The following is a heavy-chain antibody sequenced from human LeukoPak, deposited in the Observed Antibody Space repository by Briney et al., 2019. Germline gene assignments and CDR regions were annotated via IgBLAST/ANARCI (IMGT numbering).Heavy chain of an antibody. CDR3: AKDSYDTSI. J-gene: IGHJ4*02. D-gene: IGHD3-22*01. CDR2: ISPSGGGT. V-gene: IGHV3-23*01. CDR1: GFTFSSYG. Sequence: GGSLRLSCAASGFTFSSYGMNWVRQAPGKGLEWVSGISPSGGGTYYADSVKGRFTISRDNSKNTLYLQINSLRAEDTAVYYCAKDSYDTSIWGQGTLVTVSA.